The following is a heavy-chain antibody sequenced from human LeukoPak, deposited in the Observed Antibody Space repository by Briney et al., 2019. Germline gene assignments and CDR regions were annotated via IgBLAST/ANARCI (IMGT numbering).Heavy chain of an antibody. CDR1: GYTFTSYD. Sequence: ASVKVSCKASGYTFTSYDINWVRQATGQGLEWMGWMNPHSGNTGYAQKFQGRVTMTRNTSISTAYMELSSLRSEDTAVYYCARFRYCSSTSCRKWGSNWFDPWGQGTLVTVSS. D-gene: IGHD2-2*01. CDR2: MNPHSGNT. CDR3: ARFRYCSSTSCRKWGSNWFDP. V-gene: IGHV1-8*01. J-gene: IGHJ5*02.